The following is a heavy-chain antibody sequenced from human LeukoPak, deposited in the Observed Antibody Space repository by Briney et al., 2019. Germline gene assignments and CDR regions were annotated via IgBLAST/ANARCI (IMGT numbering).Heavy chain of an antibody. CDR3: AREIEVSGFWYFDL. D-gene: IGHD6-19*01. J-gene: IGHJ2*01. CDR2: IGTAGDT. V-gene: IGHV3-13*01. Sequence: GGSLRLSCAASGFTFSSHDMHWVRQATGKGLEWVSAIGTAGDTYYPGSVKGRFTISRENAKNSLYLQMNSLRAGDTAVYYCAREIEVSGFWYFDLWGRGTLVTVSS. CDR1: GFTFSSHD.